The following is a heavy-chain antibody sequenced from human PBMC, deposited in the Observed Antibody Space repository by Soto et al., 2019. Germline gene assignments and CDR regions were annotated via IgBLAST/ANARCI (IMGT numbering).Heavy chain of an antibody. CDR1: GDSVSSNSAA. J-gene: IGHJ6*02. CDR2: TYYRSKWYN. V-gene: IGHV6-1*01. Sequence: SPTLSLTCAISGDSVSSNSAAWNWIRQSPSRGLEWLGRTYYRSKWYNDYAVSVKSRITINPDTSKNQFSLQLNSVTPEDTAVYYCAREFSSIAAAGTRDKEQDYYYYGMDVRGQGTTVTVSS. CDR3: AREFSSIAAAGTRDKEQDYYYYGMDV. D-gene: IGHD6-13*01.